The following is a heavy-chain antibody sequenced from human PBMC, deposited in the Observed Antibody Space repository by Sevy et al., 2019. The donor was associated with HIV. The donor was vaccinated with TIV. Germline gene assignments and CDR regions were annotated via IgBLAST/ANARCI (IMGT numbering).Heavy chain of an antibody. CDR3: ARRYFDL. Sequence: GESLKISCVASGFTFDNYWMQWVRQAPGKGLEWVANIRQDGNEIYYVDSVKGRFTISRDNAKESLYLQMSNLRVEDTANYYCARRYFDLWGQGILVTVSS. CDR2: IRQDGNEI. CDR1: GFTFDNYW. V-gene: IGHV3-7*01. J-gene: IGHJ4*02.